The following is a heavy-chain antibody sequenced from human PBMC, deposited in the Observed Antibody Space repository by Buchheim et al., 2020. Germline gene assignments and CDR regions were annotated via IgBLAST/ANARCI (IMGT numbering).Heavy chain of an antibody. J-gene: IGHJ5*02. D-gene: IGHD6-13*01. CDR1: GFSLSTTGVG. CDR2: IYWNDDE. Sequence: QITLKESGPTLVKPTQTLTLTCTFSGFSLSTTGVGVGWIRQPPGKALEWLALIYWNDDERYSPSLKSRFTIPKDTSKNQVVLTMTNMDPVDTATYYCALGGSSWYERTDWFDPWGQGTL. CDR3: ALGGSSWYERTDWFDP. V-gene: IGHV2-5*01.